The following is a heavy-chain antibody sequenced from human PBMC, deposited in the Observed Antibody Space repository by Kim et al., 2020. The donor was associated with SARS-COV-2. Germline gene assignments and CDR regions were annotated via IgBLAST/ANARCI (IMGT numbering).Heavy chain of an antibody. CDR2: ISYDGSNK. CDR3: AKDREAYGGISAYFDY. D-gene: IGHD4-17*01. V-gene: IGHV3-30*18. CDR1: GFTFSSYG. Sequence: GGSLRLSCAASGFTFSSYGMHWVRQAPGKGLEWVAVISYDGSNKYYADSVKGRFTISRDNSKNTLYLQMNSLRAEDTAVYYCAKDREAYGGISAYFDYWGQGTLVTVSS. J-gene: IGHJ4*02.